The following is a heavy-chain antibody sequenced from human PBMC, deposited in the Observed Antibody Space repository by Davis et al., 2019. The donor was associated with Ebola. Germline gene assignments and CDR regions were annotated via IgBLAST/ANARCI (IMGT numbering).Heavy chain of an antibody. D-gene: IGHD3-10*01. CDR3: ARLGSDGSGSYYYYYGMDV. CDR1: GYSFTSYW. CDR2: IDPSDSYT. V-gene: IGHV5-10-1*01. J-gene: IGHJ6*02. Sequence: GESLKISCKGSGYSFTSYWISWVRQMPGKGLEWMGGIDPSDSYTNYSPSFQGHVTISADKSISTAYLQWSSLKASDTAMYYCARLGSDGSGSYYYYYGMDVWGQGTTVTVSS.